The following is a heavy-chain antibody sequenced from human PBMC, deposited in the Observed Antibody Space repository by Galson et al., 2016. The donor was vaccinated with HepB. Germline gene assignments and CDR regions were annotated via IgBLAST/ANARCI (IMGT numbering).Heavy chain of an antibody. D-gene: IGHD1-1*01. CDR1: GFTFSSYA. Sequence: LRLSCAASGFTFSSYAMHWVRQAPGKGLEWVALIWCDGSNKYYADSVKGRFTISRDDSKNTLYLQMNSLRAEDTAVYYCARDGNPGGYFDYWGQGTLVTVSS. V-gene: IGHV3-33*01. CDR2: IWCDGSNK. CDR3: ARDGNPGGYFDY. J-gene: IGHJ4*02.